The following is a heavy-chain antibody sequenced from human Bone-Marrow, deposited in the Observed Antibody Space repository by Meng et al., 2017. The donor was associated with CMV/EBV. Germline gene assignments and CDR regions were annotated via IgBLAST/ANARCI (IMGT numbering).Heavy chain of an antibody. J-gene: IGHJ4*02. CDR3: ARGAGWWGY. D-gene: IGHD2-15*01. CDR1: GGSISNYH. V-gene: IGHV4-59*13. CDR2: IHYSGTT. Sequence: SETLSLTCTVSGGSISNYHWSWLRQPPGKGLEWIGYIHYSGTTNYYPSFKGRVTISLDTSKNQFSLKLNSMTAADTAVYYCARGAGWWGYWGQGTLVTGSS.